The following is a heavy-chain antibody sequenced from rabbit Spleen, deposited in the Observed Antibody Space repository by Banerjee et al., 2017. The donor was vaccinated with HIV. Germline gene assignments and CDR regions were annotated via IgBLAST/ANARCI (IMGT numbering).Heavy chain of an antibody. CDR2: INASSSGS. J-gene: IGHJ4*01. Sequence: QEQLEESGGDLVKPEGSLTLTCEASGFSFSSKYGICWVRQAPGQGVEWIACINASSSGSYFANWSEGRLFISNTSSSTVTPLLTSSLAAAATASYFLAGGLTSDNAYGFNLWGPGPLVTVS. V-gene: IGHV1S45*01. CDR1: GFSFSSKYG. D-gene: IGHD6-1*01. CDR3: LAGGLTSDNAYGFNL.